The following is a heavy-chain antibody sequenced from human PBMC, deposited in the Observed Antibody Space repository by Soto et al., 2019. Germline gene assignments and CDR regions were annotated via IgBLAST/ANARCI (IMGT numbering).Heavy chain of an antibody. J-gene: IGHJ4*02. CDR3: ARAITMVRGPPHC. Sequence: ASVKVSCKASGYTFTSYDINWVRQATGQGLEWMGWMNPNSGNTGYAQKFQGRVTMTRXTXXSXXXMXLXXLRXEATAVYYCARAITMVRGPPHCWRQGTLVTVSS. CDR2: MNPNSGNT. V-gene: IGHV1-8*01. D-gene: IGHD3-10*01. CDR1: GYTFTSYD.